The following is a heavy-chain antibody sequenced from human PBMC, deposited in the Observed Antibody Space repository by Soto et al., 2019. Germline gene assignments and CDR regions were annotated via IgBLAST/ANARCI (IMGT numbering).Heavy chain of an antibody. Sequence: QVQLVESGGGLVKPGGSLRLSCAASGFTFRDYYMEWIRQAPGKGLEWISYISGSTTGIYYADSVKGRFTISRDNAETTPYLQLSGLRAEDTAVYYCARVAAVGIYYFDYWGQGTLVTVSS. V-gene: IGHV3-11*01. J-gene: IGHJ4*02. CDR2: ISGSTTGI. CDR1: GFTFRDYY. CDR3: ARVAAVGIYYFDY. D-gene: IGHD6-13*01.